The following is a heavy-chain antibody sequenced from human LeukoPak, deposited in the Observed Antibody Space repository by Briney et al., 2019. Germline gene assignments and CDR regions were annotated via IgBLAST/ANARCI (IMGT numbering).Heavy chain of an antibody. J-gene: IGHJ4*02. CDR3: ARQGNIVLWFGELGNYFDY. D-gene: IGHD3-10*01. Sequence: SETLSLTCTVSGGSISSSSYYWGWIRQPPGKGLEWIGSIYYSGSTYYNPSLKSRVTISVDTSKNQFSLELSSVTAADTAVYYCARQGNIVLWFGELGNYFDYWGQGTLVTVSS. V-gene: IGHV4-39*01. CDR2: IYYSGST. CDR1: GGSISSSSYY.